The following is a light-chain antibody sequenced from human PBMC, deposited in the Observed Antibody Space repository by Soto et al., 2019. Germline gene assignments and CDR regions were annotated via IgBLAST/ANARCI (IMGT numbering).Light chain of an antibody. CDR3: GADHGSGSNFDWV. CDR2: VGTGGIVG. CDR1: SGYSNYK. Sequence: QSVLTQPPSASASLGASVTLTCTLSSGYSNYKVDWYQQRPGKGPRFVMRVGTGGIVGSKGDGIPDRFSVLGSGLNRYLTIKNSQEEDESDYHCGADHGSGSNFDWVFGGGTKLTVL. J-gene: IGLJ3*02. V-gene: IGLV9-49*01.